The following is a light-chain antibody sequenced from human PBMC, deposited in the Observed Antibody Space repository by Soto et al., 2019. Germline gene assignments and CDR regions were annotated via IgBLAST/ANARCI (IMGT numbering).Light chain of an antibody. V-gene: IGKV3-20*01. CDR2: DVS. CDR3: QQYGSSTT. J-gene: IGKJ1*01. Sequence: EIVLTQSPGTLSLSPGERATLSCRSSQSVSSSYLAWYQQKPGQAPRLLIYDVSSRATGIPDRFSGSGSGTDFTLTISILEPEDFAVYYCQQYGSSTTFGQGTKVEIK. CDR1: QSVSSSY.